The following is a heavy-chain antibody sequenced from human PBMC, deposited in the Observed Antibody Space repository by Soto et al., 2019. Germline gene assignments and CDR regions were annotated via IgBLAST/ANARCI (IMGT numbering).Heavy chain of an antibody. V-gene: IGHV1-18*01. CDR1: GYIFSNFG. CDR3: TRNAFYYNSSGYHDGFDI. J-gene: IGHJ3*02. Sequence: QVQLVQSGPEVKKPGASAKVSCKTSGYIFSNFGISWMRQVPGQGLEWMGWISGYNGNTNYAQKFQGRVTMTRDTSIFTAYMELSRLRSDDTAVYYCTRNAFYYNSSGYHDGFDIWGQGTLVTVSS. CDR2: ISGYNGNT. D-gene: IGHD3-22*01.